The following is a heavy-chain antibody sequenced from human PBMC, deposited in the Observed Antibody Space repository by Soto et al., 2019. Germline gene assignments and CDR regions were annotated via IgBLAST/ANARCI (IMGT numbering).Heavy chain of an antibody. Sequence: QVQLVESGGGVVQPGRPLRLSCAASGFTFSNCGMHWVRQAPGKGLEWVTVISDDGSNKYYADSVKGRFTISRDNSKNTLFLQMNSLRAEDTAVYYCAKDRDSSGYADYWGQGTLVTVSS. D-gene: IGHD3-22*01. CDR1: GFTFSNCG. CDR3: AKDRDSSGYADY. V-gene: IGHV3-30*18. CDR2: ISDDGSNK. J-gene: IGHJ4*02.